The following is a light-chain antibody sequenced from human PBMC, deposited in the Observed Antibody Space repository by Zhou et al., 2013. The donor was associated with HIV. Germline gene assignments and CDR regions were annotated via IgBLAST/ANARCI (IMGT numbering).Light chain of an antibody. CDR2: DAS. Sequence: AIQLTQSPSSLSASVGDRVTITCRASQDISIYLAWYQQNPGKAPKLLIYDASTLESGVPSRFSGSGSGTDFTLTISRVEAEDVGIYYCAQSRIFPYTFGQGTKLEIK. CDR3: AQSRIFPYT. V-gene: IGKV1-13*02. CDR1: QDISIY. J-gene: IGKJ2*01.